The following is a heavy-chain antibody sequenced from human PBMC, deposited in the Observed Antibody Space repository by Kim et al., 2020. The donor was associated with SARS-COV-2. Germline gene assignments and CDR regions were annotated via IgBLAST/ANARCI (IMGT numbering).Heavy chain of an antibody. V-gene: IGHV2-5*02. J-gene: IGHJ3*02. CDR3: AHSSAYYDILTGYLHDAFDI. CDR2: IYWDDDK. Sequence: SGPTLVNPTQTLTLTCTFSGFSLSTSGVGVGWIRQPPGKALEWLALIYWDDDKRYSPSLKSRLTITKDTSKNQVVLTMTNMDPVDTATYYCAHSSAYYDILTGYLHDAFDIWGQGTMVTVSS. D-gene: IGHD3-9*01. CDR1: GFSLSTSGVG.